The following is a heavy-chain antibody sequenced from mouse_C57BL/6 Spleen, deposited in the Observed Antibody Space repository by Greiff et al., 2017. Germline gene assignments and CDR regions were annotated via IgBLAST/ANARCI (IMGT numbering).Heavy chain of an antibody. D-gene: IGHD1-1*01. J-gene: IGHJ4*01. CDR3: ARRVITTRSMDD. CDR1: GYTFTSYW. Sequence: QVQLQPPGAELVKPGASVKMSCKASGYTFTSYWITWVKQRPGQGLEWIGDIYPGSGSTNYHEKFKSKATLTVDTSSSTAYMQLSSLTSEDSAVYYCARRVITTRSMDDWGQGTSVTVSS. V-gene: IGHV1-55*01. CDR2: IYPGSGST.